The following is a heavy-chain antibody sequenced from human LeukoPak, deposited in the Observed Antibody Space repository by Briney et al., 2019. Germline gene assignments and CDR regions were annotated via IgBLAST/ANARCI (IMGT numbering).Heavy chain of an antibody. D-gene: IGHD1-1*01. CDR3: ARAEGGTIFDY. V-gene: IGHV3-53*01. CDR2: IYSGGST. Sequence: TGGSLRLSCAASGFTFSDYYMSWVRQAPGKGLEWVSVIYSGGSTYYADSVKGRFTISRDNSKNTLYLQMNSLRAEDTAVYYCARAEGGTIFDYWGQGTLVTVSS. CDR1: GFTFSDYY. J-gene: IGHJ4*02.